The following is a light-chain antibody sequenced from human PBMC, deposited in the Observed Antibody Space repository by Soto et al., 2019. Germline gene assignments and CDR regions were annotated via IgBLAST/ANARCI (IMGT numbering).Light chain of an antibody. Sequence: DIQLTQSPSSLSASVGDRVTITCRAGQGIRTDLAWYQQKPGKAPKSLIKAAFTLLGGVPSRFSGSGSSTDFPLHNSSLAPEDFGTYYCQQYDSYPRTFGPGTRRELK. V-gene: IGKV1-16*01. J-gene: IGKJ5*01. CDR3: QQYDSYPRT. CDR2: AAF. CDR1: QGIRTD.